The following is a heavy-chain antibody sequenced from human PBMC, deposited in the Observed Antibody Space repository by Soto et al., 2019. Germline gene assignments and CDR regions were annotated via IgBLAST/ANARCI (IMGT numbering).Heavy chain of an antibody. CDR2: TYYRSKWYN. D-gene: IGHD4-17*01. V-gene: IGHV6-1*01. CDR3: ERETRTCFDT. CDR1: GDSVSSNSAT. Sequence: SQTLSLTCAISGDSVSSNSATWNWIRQSPSRGLEWLGRTYYRSKWYNEYAVSVKSRITINPDTSKNQFSLQLNSVTPEDTAVSSRERETRTCFDTWGQGTLVTVSS. J-gene: IGHJ5*02.